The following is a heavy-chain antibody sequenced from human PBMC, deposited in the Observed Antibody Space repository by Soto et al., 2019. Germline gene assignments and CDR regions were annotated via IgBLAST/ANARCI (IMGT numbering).Heavy chain of an antibody. V-gene: IGHV3-30-3*01. CDR3: VIELGGFEY. CDR2: ISDDGNNR. Sequence: QVQLVESGGGVVQPGRSLRLSCAASAFIFSNFGMHWVRQAPGKGLEWVAVISDDGNNRYYADSVKGRFTISRDNSKDTLYLQMNSVTAEDTAVYHCVIELGGFEYWGQGTLVTVSS. D-gene: IGHD3-16*01. J-gene: IGHJ4*02. CDR1: AFIFSNFG.